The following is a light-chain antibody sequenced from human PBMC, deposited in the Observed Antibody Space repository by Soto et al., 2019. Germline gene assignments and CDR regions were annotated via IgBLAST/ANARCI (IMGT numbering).Light chain of an antibody. V-gene: IGLV2-14*01. CDR1: SSDVGGYNY. CDR2: EVS. Sequence: QSALTQPASVSGSPGQSITISCTGTSSDVGGYNYVSWYQQQAGKAPKLIIHEVSNRPSGVSNRFSGSKSGNTASLTISGLQAEDEADYYCDSYTRFSTYVFGTGTKLTVL. CDR3: DSYTRFSTYV. J-gene: IGLJ1*01.